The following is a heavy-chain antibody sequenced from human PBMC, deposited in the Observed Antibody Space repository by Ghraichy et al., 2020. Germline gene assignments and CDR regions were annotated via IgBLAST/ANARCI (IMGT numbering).Heavy chain of an antibody. J-gene: IGHJ4*02. CDR1: GGSFSGYY. Sequence: SQTLSLTCAVYGGSFSGYYWSWIRQPPGKGLEWIGEINHSGSTNYNPSLKSRVTISVDTSKNQFSLKLSSVTAADTAVYYCARGPYCSGAICYRDFDYWGQGILVTVSS. V-gene: IGHV4-34*01. D-gene: IGHD2-2*01. CDR2: INHSGST. CDR3: ARGPYCSGAICYRDFDY.